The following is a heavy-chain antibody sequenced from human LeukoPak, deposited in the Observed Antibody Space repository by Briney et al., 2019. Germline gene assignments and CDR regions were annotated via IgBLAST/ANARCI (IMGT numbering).Heavy chain of an antibody. CDR2: IWYDGTSK. V-gene: IGHV3-33*01. D-gene: IGHD6-13*01. Sequence: PGRSLRLSCAASGFSLSAYGVHWVRQAPGKGLEWVAVIWYDGTSKDYADSVEGRFTFSRDNSKNTLYLQMNSLTVEDTAVYYCARSQSSSLIDYWGQGTLVTVSS. CDR1: GFSLSAYG. CDR3: ARSQSSSLIDY. J-gene: IGHJ4*02.